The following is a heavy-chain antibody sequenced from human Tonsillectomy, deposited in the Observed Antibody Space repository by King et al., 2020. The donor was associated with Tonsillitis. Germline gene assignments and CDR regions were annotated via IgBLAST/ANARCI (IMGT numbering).Heavy chain of an antibody. Sequence: VQLVESGAEVKKPGASVKVSCKASGYTFTNYDINWVRQATGQGLEWMGGMNPNSGNTGYAEKFQGRVTMTSNTSISSAFMELNSLRYDDTAVYYCARSSQVATILDFDYWGQGTLVTVSA. CDR2: MNPNSGNT. J-gene: IGHJ4*02. V-gene: IGHV1-8*02. CDR3: ARSSQVATILDFDY. CDR1: GYTFTNYD. D-gene: IGHD5-12*01.